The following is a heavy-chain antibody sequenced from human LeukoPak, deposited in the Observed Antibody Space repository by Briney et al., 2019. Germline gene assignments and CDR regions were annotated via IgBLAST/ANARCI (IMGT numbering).Heavy chain of an antibody. J-gene: IGHJ4*02. V-gene: IGHV3-30*02. CDR3: AKGLTYYYASGNYQAYYFDY. Sequence: GGSLRLSCKASGFTFSAYGMHWVRQTPGKGLQWVTFIRYAGSNKYYADFVKGRFTISRDNPKNTLYLQMNSLRAEDTAVYYCAKGLTYYYASGNYQAYYFDYWGQGTLVTVSS. CDR1: GFTFSAYG. CDR2: IRYAGSNK. D-gene: IGHD3-10*01.